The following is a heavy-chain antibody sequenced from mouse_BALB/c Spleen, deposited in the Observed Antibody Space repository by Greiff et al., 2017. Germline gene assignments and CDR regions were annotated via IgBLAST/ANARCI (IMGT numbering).Heavy chain of an antibody. V-gene: IGHV5-4*02. D-gene: IGHD2-14*01. J-gene: IGHJ3*01. CDR1: GFTFSDYY. CDR3: AREGRYDGAWFAY. Sequence: EVQVVESGGGLVKPGGSLKLSCAASGFTFSDYYMYWVRQTPEKRLEWVATISDGGSYTYYPDSVKGRFTISRDNAKNNLYLQMSSLKSEDTAMYYCAREGRYDGAWFAYWGQGTLVTVSA. CDR2: ISDGGSYT.